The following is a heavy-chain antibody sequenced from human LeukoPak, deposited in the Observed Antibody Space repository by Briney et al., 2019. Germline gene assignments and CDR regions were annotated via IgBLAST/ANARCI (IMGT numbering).Heavy chain of an antibody. J-gene: IGHJ4*02. Sequence: PGGSLRLSCAASGFIVSSIYMTWVRQAPGKGLEWVSVIYSGGNTYYADSVKGRFTISRDNSKNTLYLQVNSLRAEDTAVYYCAREKYAYGSGSYYPLDYWGQGTLVTVSS. CDR2: IYSGGNT. D-gene: IGHD3-10*01. CDR3: AREKYAYGSGSYYPLDY. V-gene: IGHV3-53*05. CDR1: GFIVSSIY.